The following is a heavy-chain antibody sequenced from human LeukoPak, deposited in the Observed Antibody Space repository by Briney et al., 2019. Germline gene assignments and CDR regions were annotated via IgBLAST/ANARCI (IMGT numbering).Heavy chain of an antibody. J-gene: IGHJ5*02. V-gene: IGHV1-2*04. CDR3: ARDRATYSSSSSWFDP. D-gene: IGHD6-6*01. Sequence: ASVKVSCKASGYTFTGCYMHWVRQAPGQGLEWMGWINPNSGGTNYAQKFQGWVTMTRDTSISTAYMELSRLRSDDTAVYYCARDRATYSSSSSWFDPWGQGTLVTVSS. CDR2: INPNSGGT. CDR1: GYTFTGCY.